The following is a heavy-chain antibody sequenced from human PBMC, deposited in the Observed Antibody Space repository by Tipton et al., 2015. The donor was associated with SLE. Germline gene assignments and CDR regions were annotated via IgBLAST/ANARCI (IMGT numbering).Heavy chain of an antibody. Sequence: TLSLTCTVSGGSISSGSYYWSWIRQPAGKGLEWIGHIYTSGSTNYNPSLKSRVTISVDTSKNQFSLKLRSVTAADTAVYYCAGAWQGYCSGGTCYVLDYWGQGTLVTVSS. V-gene: IGHV4-61*09. D-gene: IGHD2-15*01. CDR1: GGSISSGSYY. J-gene: IGHJ4*02. CDR3: AGAWQGYCSGGTCYVLDY. CDR2: IYTSGST.